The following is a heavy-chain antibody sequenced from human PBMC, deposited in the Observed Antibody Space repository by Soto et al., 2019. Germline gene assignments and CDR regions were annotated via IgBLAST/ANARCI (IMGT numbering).Heavy chain of an antibody. CDR2: IYPGDSDT. D-gene: IGHD3-10*01. Sequence: PGESLKISCKGSGYSFTSYWIGWVRQMPGKGLEWMGIIYPGDSDTRYSPSFQGQVTISADKSISTAYLQWSSLKASDTAMYYCARRITMVRRNGGDIDPWGQATLVTVSS. J-gene: IGHJ5*02. CDR3: ARRITMVRRNGGDIDP. CDR1: GYSFTSYW. V-gene: IGHV5-51*01.